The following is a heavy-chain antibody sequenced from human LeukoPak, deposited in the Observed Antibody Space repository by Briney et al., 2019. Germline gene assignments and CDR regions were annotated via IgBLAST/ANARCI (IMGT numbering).Heavy chain of an antibody. V-gene: IGHV1-8*01. CDR2: MNPNSGNT. CDR1: GYTFTSYD. D-gene: IGHD6-13*01. CDR3: ASVEGSWYLSNNWFDP. Sequence: ASVKLSCKASGYTFTSYDINWVRKATGQGLEWMGWMNPNSGNTGYAQKFQGRVTMTRNTSIGTAYMELSSLRSEDTAVYYCASVEGSWYLSNNWFDPWGQGTLVTVSS. J-gene: IGHJ5*02.